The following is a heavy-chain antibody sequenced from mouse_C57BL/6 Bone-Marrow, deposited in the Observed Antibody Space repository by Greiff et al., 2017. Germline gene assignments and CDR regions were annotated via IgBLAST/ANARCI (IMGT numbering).Heavy chain of an antibody. CDR1: GFTFSSYS. Sequence: EVNVVESGGGLVKPGGSLKLSCAASGFTFSSYSMSWVRQTPEKRLEWVATICGGGGNTYYPDSVKGQFTISRANAKNTRYLQMSSLRSEDTALYYCARAVDGYYFDYWGRGTTLTVSS. V-gene: IGHV5-9*01. CDR2: ICGGGGNT. J-gene: IGHJ2*01. CDR3: ARAVDGYYFDY.